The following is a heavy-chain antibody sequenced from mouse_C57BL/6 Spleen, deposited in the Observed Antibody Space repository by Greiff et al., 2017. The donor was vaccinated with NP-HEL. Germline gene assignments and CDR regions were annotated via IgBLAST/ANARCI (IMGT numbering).Heavy chain of an antibody. CDR1: GYTFTDYE. V-gene: IGHV1-15*01. CDR3: ARDSNSEVDF. Sequence: QVQLQQSGAELVRPGASVTLSCKASGYTFTDYEMHWVKQTPVHGLEWIGAIDPETGGTAYNQKFKGKAILTADKSSSAAYMELRSLTSEDSAFYYCARDSNSEVDFWGQGTTLTVSS. CDR2: IDPETGGT. J-gene: IGHJ2*01. D-gene: IGHD2-5*01.